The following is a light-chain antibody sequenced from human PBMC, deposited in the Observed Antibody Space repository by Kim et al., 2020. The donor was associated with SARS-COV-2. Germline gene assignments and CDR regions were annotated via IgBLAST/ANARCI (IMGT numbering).Light chain of an antibody. CDR3: QQYYGTTYS. CDR2: WAS. Sequence: RATINCKSSQTILHNSNNKDSLAWFQQKPGQPPKLLIYWASTRESGVPDRFSGSGSGTDFTLTISSLQAEDVAIYYCQQYYGTTYSFGQGTKLEI. J-gene: IGKJ2*03. CDR1: QTILHNSNNKDS. V-gene: IGKV4-1*01.